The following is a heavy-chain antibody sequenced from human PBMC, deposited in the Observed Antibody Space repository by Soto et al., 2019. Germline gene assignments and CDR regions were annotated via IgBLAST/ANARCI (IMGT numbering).Heavy chain of an antibody. D-gene: IGHD2-15*01. CDR1: GCTFSSYA. CDR3: AVPCSGSCQYNWFDP. CDR2: IIPIFGTA. J-gene: IGHJ5*02. V-gene: IGHV1-69*13. Sequence: SVKVSCKASGCTFSSYAISWVRQAPGQGLEWMGGIIPIFGTANYAQKFQGRVTITADESTSTAYMELSSLRSEDTAVYYCAVPCSGSCQYNWFDPWGQGTLVTVSS.